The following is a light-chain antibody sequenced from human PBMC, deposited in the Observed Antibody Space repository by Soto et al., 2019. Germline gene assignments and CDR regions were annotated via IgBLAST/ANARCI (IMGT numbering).Light chain of an antibody. V-gene: IGKV3-11*01. J-gene: IGKJ5*01. CDR3: QQRYSWPIT. Sequence: EIVLTQSPATLSLSPGERATLSCRASQSVRNSLIWYQQKPGQAPRLLIYDVSNRATGIPARFSGSGSETDCTVTISSLEPEDFAVYYCQQRYSWPITFGQGTRLEIK. CDR2: DVS. CDR1: QSVRNS.